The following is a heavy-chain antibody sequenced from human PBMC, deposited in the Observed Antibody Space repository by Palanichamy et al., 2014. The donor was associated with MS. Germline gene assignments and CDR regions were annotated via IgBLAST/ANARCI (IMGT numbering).Heavy chain of an antibody. CDR2: IYSGGTT. D-gene: IGHD6-19*01. J-gene: IGHJ4*02. Sequence: EVQLVESGRGLIQPGGSLRLSCTASGFTVGNNYMTWVRQAPGKGLEWVSVIYSGGTTYYADSVKGRFSISRDNSKNTLYLQMNSLRAEDTAVYYCAKGNQWLRAWGQGTLVTVSS. V-gene: IGHV3-53*01. CDR1: GFTVGNNY. CDR3: AKGNQWLRA.